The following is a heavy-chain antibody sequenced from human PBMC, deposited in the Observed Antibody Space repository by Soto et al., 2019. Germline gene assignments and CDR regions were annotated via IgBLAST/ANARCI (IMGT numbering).Heavy chain of an antibody. CDR2: VDHTGLT. V-gene: IGHV4-4*02. Sequence: QVQLHESGPGLVKPSGTLSLTCAISGDSIFSNVWWSGVRQPPGKGLEWIGEVDHTGLTDYNPSLKGRVTMSVDTSKNQFSLSVTSVTAADTAIYYCARDAAVPGETDRFDYWGQGTLVTVSS. D-gene: IGHD6-19*01. CDR1: GDSIFSNVW. CDR3: ARDAAVPGETDRFDY. J-gene: IGHJ4*02.